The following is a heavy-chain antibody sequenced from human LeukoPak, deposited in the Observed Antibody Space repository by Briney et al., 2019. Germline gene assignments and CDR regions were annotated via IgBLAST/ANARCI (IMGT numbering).Heavy chain of an antibody. CDR3: ARAPYSSGWYSGSTNDAFDI. J-gene: IGHJ3*02. V-gene: IGHV1-69*13. D-gene: IGHD6-19*01. CDR2: IIPIFGTA. CDR1: GGTFSSYA. Sequence: GASVKVSCKASGGTFSSYAISWVRQAPGQGLEWMGGIIPIFGTANYAQKFQGRVTITADESTSTAYMELSSLRSEDTAVYYCARAPYSSGWYSGSTNDAFDIWGQGTMVTVSS.